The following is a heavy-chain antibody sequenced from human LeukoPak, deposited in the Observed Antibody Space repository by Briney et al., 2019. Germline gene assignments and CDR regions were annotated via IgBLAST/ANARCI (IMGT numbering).Heavy chain of an antibody. Sequence: SETLSLTCTVSGGSVTDYYWSWIRQSPGKGLEWIGYIYYTGTSYNPSLKSRVTISVDTSKNQFSLKLSSVTAADTAVYYCASGTYYDFWSGYYTFDYWGQGTLVTVSS. CDR3: ASGTYYDFWSGYYTFDY. D-gene: IGHD3-3*01. CDR2: IYYTGT. V-gene: IGHV4-59*02. CDR1: GGSVTDYY. J-gene: IGHJ4*02.